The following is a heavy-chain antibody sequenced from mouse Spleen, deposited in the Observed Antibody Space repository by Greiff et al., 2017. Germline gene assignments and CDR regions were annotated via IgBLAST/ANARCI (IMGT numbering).Heavy chain of an antibody. CDR1: GYTFTDYN. CDR3: ARTVVATRHYAMDY. CDR2: INPNNGGT. J-gene: IGHJ4*01. D-gene: IGHD1-1*01. V-gene: IGHV1-18*01. Sequence: VQLKQSGPELVKPGASVKIPCKASGYTFTDYNMDWVKQSHGKSLEWIGDINPNNGGTIYNQKFKGKATLTVDKSSSTAYMELRSLTSEDTAVYYCARTVVATRHYAMDYWGQGTSVTVSS.